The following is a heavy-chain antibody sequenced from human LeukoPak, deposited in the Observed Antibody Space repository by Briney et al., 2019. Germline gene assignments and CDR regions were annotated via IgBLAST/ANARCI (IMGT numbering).Heavy chain of an antibody. J-gene: IGHJ6*02. CDR1: GGTFSSYA. D-gene: IGHD3-22*01. CDR2: IIPIFGTA. CDR3: ATPIVAPYYYYYGMDV. V-gene: IGHV1-69*13. Sequence: ASVKVSCKASGGTFSSYAISWVRQAPGQGLEWMGGIIPIFGTANYAQKFQGGVTITADESTSTAYMELSSLRSEDTAVYYCATPIVAPYYYYYGMDVWGQGTTVTVSS.